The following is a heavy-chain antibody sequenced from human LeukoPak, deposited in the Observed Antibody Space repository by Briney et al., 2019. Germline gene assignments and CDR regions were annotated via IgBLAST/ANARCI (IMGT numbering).Heavy chain of an antibody. Sequence: GGSLRLSCAASGFTFSDYYMSWIRQAPGKGLEWVSYISSSGSTIYYADSVKGRFTISRDNSKNTLYLQMNSLRAEDTAIYYCAKHGEAYGDSRTDYWGQGTLVTVSS. D-gene: IGHD4-17*01. CDR1: GFTFSDYY. CDR3: AKHGEAYGDSRTDY. V-gene: IGHV3-11*01. CDR2: ISSSGSTI. J-gene: IGHJ4*02.